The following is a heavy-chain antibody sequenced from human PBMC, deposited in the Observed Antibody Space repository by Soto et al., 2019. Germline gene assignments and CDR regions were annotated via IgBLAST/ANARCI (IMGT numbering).Heavy chain of an antibody. CDR3: ARRDYYYYYGMDV. V-gene: IGHV4-31*03. CDR1: GGSISRGGYY. J-gene: IGHJ6*02. Sequence: TLSLTCNFSGGSISRGGYYWSWVRQHPGKGLEWIGEIYYSGSTNYNPSLKSRVTISVDTSKNQFSLKLSSVTAADTAVYYCARRDYYYYYGMDVWGQGTTVTVSS. CDR2: IYYSGST.